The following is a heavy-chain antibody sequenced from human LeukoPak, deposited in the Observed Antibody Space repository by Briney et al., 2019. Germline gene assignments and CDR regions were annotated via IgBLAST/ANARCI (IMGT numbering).Heavy chain of an antibody. Sequence: SETLSLTCTVSGGSISSSSYYWGWIRQPPGKGLEWIGSIYYSGSTNYNPSLKSRVTISVDTSKNQFSLKLSSVTAADTAVYYCARDRYYYDSSGRHYYGMDVWGQGTTVTVSS. CDR1: GGSISSSSYY. CDR3: ARDRYYYDSSGRHYYGMDV. V-gene: IGHV4-39*07. D-gene: IGHD3-22*01. CDR2: IYYSGST. J-gene: IGHJ6*02.